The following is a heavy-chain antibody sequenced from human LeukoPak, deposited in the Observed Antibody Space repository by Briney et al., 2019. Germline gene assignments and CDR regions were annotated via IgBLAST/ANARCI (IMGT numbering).Heavy chain of an antibody. Sequence: SQTLSLTCTVSGGSISSGDYYWSWIRQPPGKGLVWIGYIYYSGSTYYNPSLKSRVTISVDTSKNQFSLKLSSVTAADTAVYYCAPGTVVVPAAIYRRGWGWGQGTLVTVSS. V-gene: IGHV4-30-4*08. CDR3: APGTVVVPAAIYRRGWG. CDR2: IYYSGST. CDR1: GGSISSGDYY. J-gene: IGHJ4*02. D-gene: IGHD2-2*02.